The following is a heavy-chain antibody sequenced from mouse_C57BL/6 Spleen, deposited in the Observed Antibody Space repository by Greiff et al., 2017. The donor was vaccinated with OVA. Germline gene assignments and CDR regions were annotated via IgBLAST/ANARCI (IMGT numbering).Heavy chain of an antibody. V-gene: IGHV1-42*01. CDR3: ARRGYGSSYFDY. D-gene: IGHD1-1*01. CDR2: INPSTGGT. J-gene: IGHJ2*01. Sequence: VQLKESGPELVKPGASAKISCKASGYSFTGYYMNWVKQSPEKSLEWIGEINPSTGGTTYNQKFKAKATLTVDKSSSTAYMQLKSLTSEDSAVYYCARRGYGSSYFDYWGQGTTLTVSS. CDR1: GYSFTGYY.